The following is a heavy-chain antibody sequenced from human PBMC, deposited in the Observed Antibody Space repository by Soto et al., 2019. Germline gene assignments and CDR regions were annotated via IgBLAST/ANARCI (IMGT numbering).Heavy chain of an antibody. CDR1: GYTFTSYY. D-gene: IGHD2-15*01. CDR3: ARCGHYCGSGSSYFDY. V-gene: IGHV1-46*01. CDR2: INPSGGST. Sequence: ASVKVSCKASGYTFTSYYMHWVRQAPGQGLEWMGIINPSGGSTSNAQKFQGRVTMSRDTSTSTVYMELSSLRSEDTAVYYCARCGHYCGSGSSYFDYWGKGSLVTVS. J-gene: IGHJ4*02.